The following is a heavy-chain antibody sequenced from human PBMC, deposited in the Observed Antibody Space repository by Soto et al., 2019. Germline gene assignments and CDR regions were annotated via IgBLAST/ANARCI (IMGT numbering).Heavy chain of an antibody. J-gene: IGHJ6*02. CDR1: GYSFTSYW. CDR3: ARHRREGGYSNYGYYYGMDV. D-gene: IGHD4-4*01. Sequence: PGESLKISCKGSGYSFTSYWIGWVRQMPGKGLEWMGIIYPGDPDTRYSPSFQGQVTISADKSISTAYLQWSSLKASDTAMYYCARHRREGGYSNYGYYYGMDVWGQGTTVTVSS. CDR2: IYPGDPDT. V-gene: IGHV5-51*01.